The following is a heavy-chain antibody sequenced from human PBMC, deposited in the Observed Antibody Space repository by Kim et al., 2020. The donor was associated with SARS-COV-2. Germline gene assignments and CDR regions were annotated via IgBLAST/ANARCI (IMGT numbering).Heavy chain of an antibody. V-gene: IGHV4-4*02. Sequence: SETLSLTCAVSGGSISSSNWWSWVRQPPGKGLEWIGEIYHSGSTNYNPSLKSRVTISVDNSKNQFSLKLSSVTAADTAVYYCARGPSGYYYHFDYWGQGTLVTVSS. CDR2: IYHSGST. CDR3: ARGPSGYYYHFDY. J-gene: IGHJ4*02. CDR1: GGSISSSNW. D-gene: IGHD3-22*01.